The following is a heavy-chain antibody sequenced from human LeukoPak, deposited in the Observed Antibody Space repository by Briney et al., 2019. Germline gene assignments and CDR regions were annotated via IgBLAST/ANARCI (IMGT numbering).Heavy chain of an antibody. CDR1: GFTFSNYA. J-gene: IGHJ4*02. D-gene: IGHD2-15*01. CDR2: ISGSGGST. V-gene: IGHV3-23*01. CDR3: AKGCGGTCYSDFDS. Sequence: PGGSLRLSCAASGFTFSNYAMGWVRQAPGKGLEWVSTISGSGGSTYYAESVKGRFTISRDNSKNTLFLQMNSLRAEDTAVYYCAKGCGGTCYSDFDSWGQGTLVTVSS.